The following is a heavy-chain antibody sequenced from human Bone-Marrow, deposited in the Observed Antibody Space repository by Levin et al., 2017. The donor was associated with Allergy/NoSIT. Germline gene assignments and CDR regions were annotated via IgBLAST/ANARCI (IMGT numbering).Heavy chain of an antibody. CDR3: ARWGLCIAAAGRGMDV. V-gene: IGHV3-11*01. Sequence: GGSLRLSCAASGFTFSDYYMSWIRQAPGKGLEWVSYISSSGSTIYYADSVKGRFTISRDNAKNSLYLQMNSLRAEDTAVYYCARWGLCIAAAGRGMDVWGQGTTVTVSS. D-gene: IGHD6-13*01. J-gene: IGHJ6*02. CDR1: GFTFSDYY. CDR2: ISSSGSTI.